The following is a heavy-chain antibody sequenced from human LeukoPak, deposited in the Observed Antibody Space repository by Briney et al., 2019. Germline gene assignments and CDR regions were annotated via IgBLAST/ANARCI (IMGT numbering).Heavy chain of an antibody. CDR3: ARRQPTSNEAFDI. D-gene: IGHD3-16*01. J-gene: IGHJ3*02. CDR1: GGSISSGDYY. V-gene: IGHV4-30-4*01. Sequence: SQTLSLTCTVSGGSISSGDYYWSWIRQPPGKGLEWIGYIYYSGSTYYNPSLKSRVTISVDTSKNQFSLKLSSVTAADTAVYYCARRQPTSNEAFDIWGQGTMVTVSS. CDR2: IYYSGST.